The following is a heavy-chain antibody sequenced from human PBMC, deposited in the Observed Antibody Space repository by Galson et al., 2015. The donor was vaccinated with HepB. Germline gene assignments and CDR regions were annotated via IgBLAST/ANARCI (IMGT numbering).Heavy chain of an antibody. J-gene: IGHJ6*02. CDR2: IDPSDSYT. CDR3: ASNAGSYYDMEYYYYGMDV. D-gene: IGHD1-26*01. Sequence: QSGAEVKKPGESLRISCKGSGYSFTSYWIIWVRQMPGKGLEWMGRIDPSDSYTNYSPSFQGHVTISADKSISTAYLQWSSLKASDTAMYYRASNAGSYYDMEYYYYGMDVWGQGTTVTVSS. V-gene: IGHV5-10-1*01. CDR1: GYSFTSYW.